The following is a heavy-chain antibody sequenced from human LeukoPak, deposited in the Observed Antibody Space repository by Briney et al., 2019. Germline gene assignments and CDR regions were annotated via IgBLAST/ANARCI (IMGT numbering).Heavy chain of an antibody. CDR1: GYTFTDYY. CDR2: IDLNSGGT. D-gene: IGHD2-2*01. J-gene: IGHJ4*02. V-gene: IGHV1-2*06. Sequence: ASVKVSCKASGYTFTDYYIHWVRQAPGQGHEWMGRIDLNSGGTNFAQKFQARVTMTSDTSISTAYMEVSGLESDDTAVYYCARARYCYTTSCPLDYWGQGTLVTVSS. CDR3: ARARYCYTTSCPLDY.